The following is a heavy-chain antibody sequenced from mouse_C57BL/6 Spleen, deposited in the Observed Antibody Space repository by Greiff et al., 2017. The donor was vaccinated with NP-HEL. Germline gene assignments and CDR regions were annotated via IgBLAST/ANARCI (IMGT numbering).Heavy chain of an antibody. D-gene: IGHD2-3*01. J-gene: IGHJ2*01. CDR3: ARVRIYDGYYADY. Sequence: DVKLVESGPGLVKPSQSLSLTCSVTGYSITSGYYWNWIRQFPGNKLEWMGYISYDGSNNYNPSLKNRISITRDTSKNQFFLKLNSVTTEDTATYYCARVRIYDGYYADYWGQGTTLTVSS. V-gene: IGHV3-6*01. CDR2: ISYDGSN. CDR1: GYSITSGYY.